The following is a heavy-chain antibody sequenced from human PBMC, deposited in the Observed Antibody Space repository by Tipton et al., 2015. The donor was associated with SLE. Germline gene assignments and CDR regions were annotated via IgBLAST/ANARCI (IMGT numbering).Heavy chain of an antibody. CDR2: LHHTGNT. J-gene: IGHJ4*02. D-gene: IGHD2-15*01. CDR1: GYSIRSSYF. Sequence: TLSLTCSVSGYSIRSSYFWGWARQPPGKGLEWVATLHHTGNTYYNPAPENRLTISADTSKNQISLKVTSVTAADTAVYYCVRVVPRGGTDYWGQGTLITVSS. V-gene: IGHV4-38-2*02. CDR3: VRVVPRGGTDY.